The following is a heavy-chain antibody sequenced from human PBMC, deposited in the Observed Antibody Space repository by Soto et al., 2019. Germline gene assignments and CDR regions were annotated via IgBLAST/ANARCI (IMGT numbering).Heavy chain of an antibody. D-gene: IGHD3-16*02. V-gene: IGHV3-23*01. Sequence: VQLLESGGGLVQPGGSLRLSCAASGFTFSSYAMSWVRQAPGKGLEWVSLISGSGGRTYNADSVKGRFTISRDNSKNTLYLQMNSLRAEDTAVYYCASLYFGESSYFDYWGQGTLVSVS. CDR2: ISGSGGRT. CDR3: ASLYFGESSYFDY. J-gene: IGHJ4*02. CDR1: GFTFSSYA.